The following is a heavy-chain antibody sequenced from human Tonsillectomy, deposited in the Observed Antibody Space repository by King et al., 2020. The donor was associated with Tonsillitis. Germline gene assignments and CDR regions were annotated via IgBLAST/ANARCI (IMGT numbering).Heavy chain of an antibody. CDR2: ISYEGSNK. CDR1: GFTFSSNG. CDR3: ARDWGYGGVNY. J-gene: IGHJ4*02. D-gene: IGHD4-23*01. V-gene: IGHV3-33*05. Sequence: VQLVESGGGVVQPGRSLRLSCAASGFTFSSNGMHWVRRAPGKGLEWVAVISYEGSNKYYADSVKGRFTISRDNSKNTLYLQMNTRRAEDTAVYYCARDWGYGGVNYWGQGTLVTVSS.